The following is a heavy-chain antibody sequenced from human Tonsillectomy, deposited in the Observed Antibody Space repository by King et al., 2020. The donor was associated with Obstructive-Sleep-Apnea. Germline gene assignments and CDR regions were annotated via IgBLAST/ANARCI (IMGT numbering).Heavy chain of an antibody. Sequence: VQLVESGGGVVQPGRSLRLSCAASGFTFSSYGMHWVRQAPGKGLEWVAFIRYDGSNKYYADSVKGRFTISRDNSKNTLYLQMNSLRAEDTAVYYCAMTSNYNALSPYYFDYWGQGTLVTVSS. CDR3: AMTSNYNALSPYYFDY. CDR1: GFTFSSYG. J-gene: IGHJ4*02. V-gene: IGHV3-30*02. D-gene: IGHD4-11*01. CDR2: IRYDGSNK.